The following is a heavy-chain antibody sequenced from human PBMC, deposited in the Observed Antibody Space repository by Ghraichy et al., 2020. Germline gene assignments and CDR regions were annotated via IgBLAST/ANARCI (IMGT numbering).Heavy chain of an antibody. CDR2: INPDGSET. J-gene: IGHJ3*02. V-gene: IGHV3-7*01. CDR3: ARYYDGSGHFDAFDI. D-gene: IGHD3-22*01. CDR1: GLTFSSDW. Sequence: GASLNISCAASGLTFSSDWMTWVRQAPGKGLEWVANINPDGSETYYVDSVKGRFTISRDNTKNSLHLQMNSMRAEDTAVYYCARYYDGSGHFDAFDIWGQGTMVTVSS.